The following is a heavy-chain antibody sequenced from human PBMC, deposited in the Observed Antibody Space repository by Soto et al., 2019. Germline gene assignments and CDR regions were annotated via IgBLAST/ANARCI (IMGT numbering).Heavy chain of an antibody. D-gene: IGHD3-9*01. CDR2: ISAYNGNT. CDR3: ARAGDILTGEYYYYGMDV. J-gene: IGHJ6*02. CDR1: GYTFTSYG. V-gene: IGHV1-18*01. Sequence: GASVKVSCKASGYTFTSYGISWVRQAPGQGLEWMGWISAYNGNTNYAQKLQGRVTMTTDTSTSTAYMELRSLRSDDTAVYYCARAGDILTGEYYYYGMDVWGQGTTVTVSS.